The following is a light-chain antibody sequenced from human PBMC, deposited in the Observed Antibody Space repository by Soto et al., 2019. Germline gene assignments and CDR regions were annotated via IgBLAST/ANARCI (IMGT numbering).Light chain of an antibody. J-gene: IGLJ1*01. CDR1: SNDVGGYNY. CDR2: DVT. CDR3: SSYTSSNAEI. V-gene: IGLV2-14*03. Sequence: LTQPASVSGSPGQSITISCTGTSNDVGGYNYVSWYQHHPGKAPKLIICDVTDRPSGISYRFSASKSGNTASLTISGLQAEDEADYYCSSYTSSNAEIFGTGTKVTVL.